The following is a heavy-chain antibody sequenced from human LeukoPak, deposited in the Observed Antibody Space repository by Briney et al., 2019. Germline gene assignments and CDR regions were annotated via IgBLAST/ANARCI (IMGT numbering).Heavy chain of an antibody. CDR2: IYHSGST. Sequence: SETLSLTCAVSGGSISSGGYSWSWIRQPPGKGLEWIGYIYHSGSTYYNPSLKSRVTISVDRSKNQFSLRLSSVTAADTAVYYCARHKWGSEINPSWFDPWGQGTLVTVSS. CDR1: GGSISSGGYS. J-gene: IGHJ5*02. V-gene: IGHV4-30-2*01. D-gene: IGHD2-15*01. CDR3: ARHKWGSEINPSWFDP.